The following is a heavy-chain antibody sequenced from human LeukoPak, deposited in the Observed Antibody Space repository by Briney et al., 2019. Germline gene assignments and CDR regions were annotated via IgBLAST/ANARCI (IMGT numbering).Heavy chain of an antibody. CDR1: GYTFTGYY. CDR3: AKEGYCSSTSCYEYYYYYYYMDV. CDR2: INPNSGGT. V-gene: IGHV1-2*02. Sequence: ASVKVSFKASGYTFTGYYMHWVRQAPGQGLEWMGWINPNSGGTNYAQKFQGRVTMTRDTSISTAYMELSRLRSDDTAVYYCAKEGYCSSTSCYEYYYYYYYMDVWGKGTTVTVSS. J-gene: IGHJ6*03. D-gene: IGHD2-2*01.